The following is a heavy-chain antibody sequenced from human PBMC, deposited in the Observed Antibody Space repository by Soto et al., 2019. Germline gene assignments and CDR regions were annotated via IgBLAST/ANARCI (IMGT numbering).Heavy chain of an antibody. Sequence: QVQLVQSGAEVKKPGASVKVSCKASGYTFTGYYMHWVRQAPGQGLEWMGWINPNSGGTNYAQKFQGRVTMTRDPSISTAYMELSRLRSDDTAVYYCARTPYDFWSGYYLADGMDVWGQGTTVTVSS. CDR1: GYTFTGYY. D-gene: IGHD3-3*01. CDR2: INPNSGGT. CDR3: ARTPYDFWSGYYLADGMDV. J-gene: IGHJ6*02. V-gene: IGHV1-2*02.